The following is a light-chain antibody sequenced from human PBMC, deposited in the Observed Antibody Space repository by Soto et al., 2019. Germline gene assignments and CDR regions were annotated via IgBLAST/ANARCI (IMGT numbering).Light chain of an antibody. J-gene: IGKJ1*01. CDR1: PNIDTY. V-gene: IGKV1-39*01. Sequence: DIQMTQSPSSLSASVGDRVTITCRASPNIDTYLNWYLQKPGQAPKLLIYSAYSLQSGVSPRFSGDGSGTDFTLTISSLQPEDFATYYCQQSYNFPRTFGQGTTV. CDR3: QQSYNFPRT. CDR2: SAY.